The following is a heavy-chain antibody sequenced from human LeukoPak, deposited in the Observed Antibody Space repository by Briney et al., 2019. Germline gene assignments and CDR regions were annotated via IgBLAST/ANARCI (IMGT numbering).Heavy chain of an antibody. D-gene: IGHD5-18*01. J-gene: IGHJ4*02. CDR1: GFTFSSYA. CDR2: ISYDGSNK. Sequence: PGRSLRLSCAASGFTFSSYAMHWVRQAPGKGLEWVAVISYDGSNKYYADSVKGRFTISRDNSKNTLYLQINSLRAEDTTVYYCARGGRIQLWLGRGYYFDYWGQGTLVTVSS. CDR3: ARGGRIQLWLGRGYYFDY. V-gene: IGHV3-30-3*01.